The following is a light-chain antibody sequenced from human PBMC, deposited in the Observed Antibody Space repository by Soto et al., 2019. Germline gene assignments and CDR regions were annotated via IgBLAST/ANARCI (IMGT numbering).Light chain of an antibody. V-gene: IGKV1-39*01. CDR3: QQSYSTPLT. J-gene: IGKJ1*01. Sequence: DIKMTQSPSSLSASVGDRVTIACRASQSIGRYLNWYQQKPGKAPKILIYAAFSLQSGVPSRFSGSGSGTDFTLTISSLQPEDFASYYCQQSYSTPLTFGQVTKVDIK. CDR2: AAF. CDR1: QSIGRY.